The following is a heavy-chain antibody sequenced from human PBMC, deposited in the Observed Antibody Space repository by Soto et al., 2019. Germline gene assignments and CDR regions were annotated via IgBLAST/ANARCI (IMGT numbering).Heavy chain of an antibody. CDR2: IYWDDDK. CDR3: AHLYGSGSYTGFDY. J-gene: IGHJ4*02. Sequence: QITLKESGPTLVKPTQTLTLTCTFSGFSLSTSGVGVGWIRQPPGKALEWLALIYWDDDKRYSPSLKSRLTITKDTSKNQGVLTMTNMDPVDTATYYCAHLYGSGSYTGFDYWGQGTLVTVSS. CDR1: GFSLSTSGVG. V-gene: IGHV2-5*02. D-gene: IGHD3-10*01.